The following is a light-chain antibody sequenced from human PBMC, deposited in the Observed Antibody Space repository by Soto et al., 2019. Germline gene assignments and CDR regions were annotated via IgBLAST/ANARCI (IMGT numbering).Light chain of an antibody. Sequence: EIVLTQSPATLSLSPGERATLSCRASQSVSSYFAWYQQKPGQAPRLLIYDASNRATGIPARFSGSGSGTDFTLTISSLEPEDFAVYYCQQRSNWPGFGQGTRLEIK. CDR2: DAS. CDR3: QQRSNWPG. J-gene: IGKJ5*01. CDR1: QSVSSY. V-gene: IGKV3-11*01.